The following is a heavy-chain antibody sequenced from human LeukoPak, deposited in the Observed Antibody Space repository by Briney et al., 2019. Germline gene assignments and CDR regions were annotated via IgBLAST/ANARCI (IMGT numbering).Heavy chain of an antibody. D-gene: IGHD2-21*02. J-gene: IGHJ4*02. V-gene: IGHV1-2*02. CDR1: GYTFTGYY. CDR2: INPNSGGT. Sequence: GASVKVSCKASGYTFTGYYMHWVRQAPGQGLEWMGWINPNSGGTNYAQKFQGRVTMTRDTSISTAYMELSRLRSDDTAVYYCARAVVTAKTPFDYWGQGTLVTVSS. CDR3: ARAVVTAKTPFDY.